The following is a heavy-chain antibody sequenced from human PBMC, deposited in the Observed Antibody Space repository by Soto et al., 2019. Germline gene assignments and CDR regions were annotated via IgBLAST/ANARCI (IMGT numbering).Heavy chain of an antibody. D-gene: IGHD5-18*01. CDR2: IHYSGST. CDR1: GASINSGGYF. V-gene: IGHV4-31*03. J-gene: IGHJ4*02. CDR3: ARGFVETAMAFDY. Sequence: QVQLQESGPGLVKPSQTLSLACSVSGASINSGGYFWSWIRQLPGKGLEWIGYIHYSGSTYYNPSFKSRVVMSMDTSKNDFSLKLSSVTAADTAVFYCARGFVETAMAFDYWGQGALVTVSS.